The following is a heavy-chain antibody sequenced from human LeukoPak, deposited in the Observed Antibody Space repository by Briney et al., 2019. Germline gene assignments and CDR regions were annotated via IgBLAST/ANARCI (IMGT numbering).Heavy chain of an antibody. CDR3: ATAARGDSANDKG. CDR1: GFTFSTSW. D-gene: IGHD5-12*01. Sequence: GGSLRLSCAASGFTFSTSWMSWVRQAPGNGLEWVANIKYDGSEKFYVDSVKGRFTISRDNAKNSLYLQMNSLRAEDTAVYFCATAARGDSANDKGWGQGTLVTVSS. V-gene: IGHV3-7*04. J-gene: IGHJ4*02. CDR2: IKYDGSEK.